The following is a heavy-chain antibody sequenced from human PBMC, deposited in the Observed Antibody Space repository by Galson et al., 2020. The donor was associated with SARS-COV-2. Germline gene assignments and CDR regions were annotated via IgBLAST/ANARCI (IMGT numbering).Heavy chain of an antibody. CDR2: ISPGDSAT. Sequence: GASLKISCEGSGYSFSEDWIGWVRQTPGKGLEWIGLISPGDSATRYSPSFQGQVTISADKSINTAYLQWSSLKPSATATYYWARWAVRGVIVTVGLDLWGQGTLVTVSS. D-gene: IGHD3-10*01. CDR1: GYSFSEDW. CDR3: ARWAVRGVIVTVGLDL. V-gene: IGHV5-51*01. J-gene: IGHJ5*02.